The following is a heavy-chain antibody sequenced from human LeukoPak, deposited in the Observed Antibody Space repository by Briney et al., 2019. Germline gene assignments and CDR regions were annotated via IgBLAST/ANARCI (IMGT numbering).Heavy chain of an antibody. CDR1: GFTFSSYG. D-gene: IGHD6-13*01. Sequence: PGGSLRLSCAASGFTFSSYGMHWVRQAPGEGLEWVAVISYDGSNKYYADSVKGRFTISRDNSKNTLYLQMNSLRAEDTAVYYCAKDQTGSPDYWGQGTLVTVSS. CDR2: ISYDGSNK. CDR3: AKDQTGSPDY. V-gene: IGHV3-30*18. J-gene: IGHJ4*02.